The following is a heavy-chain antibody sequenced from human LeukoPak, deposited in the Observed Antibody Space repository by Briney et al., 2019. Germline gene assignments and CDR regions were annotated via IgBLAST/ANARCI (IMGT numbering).Heavy chain of an antibody. CDR1: GFTVSSNY. V-gene: IGHV3-66*01. Sequence: GGSLRLSCAASGFTVSSNYMSWVRQAPGKGLEWVSVIYSGGSTYYADSVKGRFTISRDNAKNTLYLQMNSLRAEDTAVYYCARVWNYVSLDYWGQGTLVTVSS. D-gene: IGHD1-7*01. CDR3: ARVWNYVSLDY. J-gene: IGHJ4*02. CDR2: IYSGGST.